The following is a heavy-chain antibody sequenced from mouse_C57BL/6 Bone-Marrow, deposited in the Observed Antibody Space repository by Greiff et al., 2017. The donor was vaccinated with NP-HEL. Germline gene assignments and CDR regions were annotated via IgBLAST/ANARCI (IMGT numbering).Heavy chain of an antibody. D-gene: IGHD2-3*01. J-gene: IGHJ4*01. CDR1: GYTFTSYG. Sequence: ESGAELARPGASVKLSCKASGYTFTSYGISWVKQRTGQGLEWIGEIYPRSGNTYYNEKFKGKATLTADKSSSTAYMELRSLTSEDSAVYFCARDGYYDYAMDYWGQGTSVTVSS. V-gene: IGHV1-81*01. CDR2: IYPRSGNT. CDR3: ARDGYYDYAMDY.